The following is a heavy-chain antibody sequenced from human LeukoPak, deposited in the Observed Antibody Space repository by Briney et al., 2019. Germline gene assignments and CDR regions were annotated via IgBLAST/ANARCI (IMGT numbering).Heavy chain of an antibody. CDR2: INPSGGST. V-gene: IGHV1-46*01. D-gene: IGHD1-26*01. CDR3: ARVGVGRRYYFDY. CDR1: GYTFTSYY. Sequence: ASVKVSCKASGYTFTSYYMHWVRQAPGQGLEWMGIINPSGGSTNYAQKFQGRVTMTSDTSTSTVYMELSSLSSEDTAVYYCARVGVGRRYYFDYWGQGTLVTVSS. J-gene: IGHJ4*02.